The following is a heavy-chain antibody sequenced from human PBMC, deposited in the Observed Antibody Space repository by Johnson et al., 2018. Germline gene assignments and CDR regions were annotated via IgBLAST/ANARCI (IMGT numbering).Heavy chain of an antibody. Sequence: VQLVESGGGVVQPGRSRRLSCEASGVSLSSYALHWVRQAPDKGLDWVASISYDGRKKYYADSVKGRFTIYRENPKNTFYLQMNSLGPEETAVYSGGRARRGYGSGSDDAFGIGGQGKMVTVSS. CDR2: ISYDGRKK. CDR1: GVSLSSYA. D-gene: IGHD5-18*01. V-gene: IGHV3-30*04. CDR3: GRARRGYGSGSDDAFGI. J-gene: IGHJ3*02.